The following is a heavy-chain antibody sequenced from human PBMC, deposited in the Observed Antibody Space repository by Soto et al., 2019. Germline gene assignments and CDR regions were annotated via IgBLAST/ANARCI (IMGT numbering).Heavy chain of an antibody. CDR3: ARDFGMVRPYAIDY. CDR2: IKQDGSEK. D-gene: IGHD5-18*01. V-gene: IGHV3-7*01. Sequence: VQLVESGGGLVQPGGSLRLSCAASGFTFSSYWMSWVRQAPGKGLEWVANIKQDGSEKYYVDSVKGRFTISRDNAKNSLYLQMNSLRAEDTAVYYCARDFGMVRPYAIDYWGQGTLVTVSS. CDR1: GFTFSSYW. J-gene: IGHJ4*02.